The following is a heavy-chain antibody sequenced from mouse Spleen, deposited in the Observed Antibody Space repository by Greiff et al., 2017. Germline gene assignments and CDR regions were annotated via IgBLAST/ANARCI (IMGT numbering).Heavy chain of an antibody. CDR2: IDPSDSYT. V-gene: IGHV1-50*01. D-gene: IGHD2-1*01. CDR3: ARGYYGNYAAY. J-gene: IGHJ3*01. CDR1: GYTFTSYW. Sequence: QVQLQQPGAELVKPGASVKLSCKASGYTFTSYWMQWVKQRPGQGLEWIGEIDPSDSYTNYNQKFKGKATLTVDTSSSTAYMQLSSLTSEDSAVYYCARGYYGNYAAYWGQGTLVTVSA.